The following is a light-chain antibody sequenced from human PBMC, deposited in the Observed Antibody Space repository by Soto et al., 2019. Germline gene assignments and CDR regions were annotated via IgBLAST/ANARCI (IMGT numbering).Light chain of an antibody. V-gene: IGLV1-44*01. J-gene: IGLJ1*01. Sequence: QSVLXQPPSASGTPGQRVTISCSGSSSNIGSNTVNWYQQLPGTAPKLLIYSNNQRPSGVPDRFSGSKSGTSASLAISGLQSEDEADYYCAAWDDSLNGRFFGTGTKVTVL. CDR2: SNN. CDR1: SSNIGSNT. CDR3: AAWDDSLNGRF.